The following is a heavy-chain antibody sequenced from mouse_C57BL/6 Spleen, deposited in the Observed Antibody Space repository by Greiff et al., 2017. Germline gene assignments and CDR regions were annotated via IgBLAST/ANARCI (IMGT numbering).Heavy chain of an antibody. CDR1: GFTFSDAW. V-gene: IGHV6-6*01. CDR2: IRNKANNHAT. CDR3: TRANWDPFAY. Sequence: EVQVVESGGGLVQPGGSMKLSCAASGFTFSDAWMDWVRQSPEKGLEWVAEIRNKANNHATYYAESVKGRFTISRDDSKSSVYLQMNSLRAEDTGIYYCTRANWDPFAYWGQGTLVTVSA. J-gene: IGHJ3*01. D-gene: IGHD4-1*01.